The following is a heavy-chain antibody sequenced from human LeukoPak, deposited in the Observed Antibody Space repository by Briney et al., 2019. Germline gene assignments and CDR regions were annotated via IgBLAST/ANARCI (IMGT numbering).Heavy chain of an antibody. CDR2: INHGGST. CDR1: GGSFSGYY. D-gene: IGHD3-10*01. V-gene: IGHV4-34*01. J-gene: IGHJ4*02. CDR3: AMKASMVRALVDY. Sequence: SETLSLTCAVYGGSFSGYYWSWIRQPPGKGLEWIGEINHGGSTNYNPSLKSRVTISVDTSKNQFSLKLSSVTAADTAVYYCAMKASMVRALVDYWGQGTLVTVSS.